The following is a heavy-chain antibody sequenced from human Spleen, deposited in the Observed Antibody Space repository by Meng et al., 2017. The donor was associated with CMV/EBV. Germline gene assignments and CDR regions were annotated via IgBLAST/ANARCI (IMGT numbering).Heavy chain of an antibody. CDR1: GGSVSSGSYY. CDR3: ARVHEGWFDP. Sequence: GSLRLSCTVSGGSVSSGSYYWSWIRQPPGKGLEWIGYIYYSGSTNYNPSLKSRVTISVDTSKNQFSLKLSSVTAADTAVYYCARVHEGWFDPWSQGTLVTVSS. J-gene: IGHJ5*02. CDR2: IYYSGST. V-gene: IGHV4-61*01.